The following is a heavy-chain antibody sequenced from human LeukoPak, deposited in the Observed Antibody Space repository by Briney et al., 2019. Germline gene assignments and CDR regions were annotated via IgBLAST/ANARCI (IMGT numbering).Heavy chain of an antibody. CDR2: ISASGGST. D-gene: IGHD2-2*01. CDR1: GFTFDDYA. V-gene: IGHV3-23*01. J-gene: IGHJ4*02. Sequence: GRSLRLSCAASGFTFDDYAMHWVRQAPGKGLEWVSAISASGGSTYYADSVKGRFTISRDNSQNTLYLQVNSLRAEDTAVYYCAKGLVPAAIRVVDYWGQGTLVTVSS. CDR3: AKGLVPAAIRVVDY.